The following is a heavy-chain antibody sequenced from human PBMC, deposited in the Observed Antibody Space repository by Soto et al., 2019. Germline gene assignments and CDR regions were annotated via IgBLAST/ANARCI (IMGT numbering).Heavy chain of an antibody. Sequence: QVQLLQSGTEVTEPVASVKVSCKASGYTFTSFDISWVRQAPGQGLEWVGWTTASNTHTNYAKKLQGRVTITTDTSTTTAYKDLTSLSSADTGIYYCARGGYSSGYHYWGQGTLVTVSS. D-gene: IGHD3-22*01. V-gene: IGHV1-18*04. CDR2: TTASNTHT. CDR3: ARGGYSSGYHY. CDR1: GYTFTSFD. J-gene: IGHJ4*02.